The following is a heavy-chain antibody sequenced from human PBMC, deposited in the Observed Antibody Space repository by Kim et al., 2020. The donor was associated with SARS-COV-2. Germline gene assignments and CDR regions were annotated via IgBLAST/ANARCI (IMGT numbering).Heavy chain of an antibody. CDR1: GDSVSSNSAA. J-gene: IGHJ6*02. CDR3: ARESIAVAGFGYYYYGMDV. Sequence: SQTLSLTCAISGDSVSSNSAAWNWIRQSPSRGLEWLGRTYYRSKWYNDYAVSVKSRITINPDTSKNQFSLQLNSVTPEDTAVYYCARESIAVAGFGYYYYGMDVWGQGTTVTVSS. D-gene: IGHD6-19*01. CDR2: TYYRSKWYN. V-gene: IGHV6-1*01.